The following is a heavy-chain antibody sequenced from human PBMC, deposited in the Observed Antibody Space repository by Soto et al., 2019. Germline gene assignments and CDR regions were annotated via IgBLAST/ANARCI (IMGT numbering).Heavy chain of an antibody. CDR1: GFTVSTNY. Sequence: GGSLRLSCAASGFTVSTNYMSWVRQAPGKGLEWVSVIYSDIRTYYADSVKGRFTISRDNSQNTLHLQMNSLRVEDTAVYYCARVPPTIAAADRWGQGTLVTVSS. D-gene: IGHD6-13*01. J-gene: IGHJ5*02. CDR3: ARVPPTIAAADR. CDR2: IYSDIRT. V-gene: IGHV3-66*01.